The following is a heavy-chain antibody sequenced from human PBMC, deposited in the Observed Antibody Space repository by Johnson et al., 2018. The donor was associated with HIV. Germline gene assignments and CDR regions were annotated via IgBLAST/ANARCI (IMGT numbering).Heavy chain of an antibody. CDR3: ARDRLYSSGWYGTDAFDI. V-gene: IGHV3-20*04. CDR1: GFTFSSYG. D-gene: IGHD6-19*01. J-gene: IGHJ3*02. CDR2: INWNGGST. Sequence: VQLVESGGGLVHPGGSLRLSCAGSGFTFSSYGMSWVRQAPGKGLEWVSGINWNGGSTGYADSVKGRFTISRDNSKNTLYLQMNSLRAEDTAVYYCARDRLYSSGWYGTDAFDIWGQGTMVTVSS.